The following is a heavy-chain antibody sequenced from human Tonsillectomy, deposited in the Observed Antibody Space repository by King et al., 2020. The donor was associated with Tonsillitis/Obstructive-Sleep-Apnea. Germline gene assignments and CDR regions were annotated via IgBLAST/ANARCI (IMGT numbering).Heavy chain of an antibody. CDR1: GYTFTSYG. J-gene: IGHJ4*02. D-gene: IGHD3-22*01. Sequence: QLVQSGAEVKKPGASVKVSCKASGYTFTSYGISCVRQAPGQGLEWMGWISGYNGNTNYAQKLQGRVTMTTDTSTSTVYMELRSLRSDDTAVYYCARAYGSSGYYYFDYWGQGTLVTVSS. CDR3: ARAYGSSGYYYFDY. CDR2: ISGYNGNT. V-gene: IGHV1-18*01.